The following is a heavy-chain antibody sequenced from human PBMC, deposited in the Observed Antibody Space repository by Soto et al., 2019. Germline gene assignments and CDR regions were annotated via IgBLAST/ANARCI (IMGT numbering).Heavy chain of an antibody. Sequence: GESLKISCKGSGYSFTSYWISWVRQMPGKGLEWMGRIDPSDSYTNYSPSFQGHVTISADKSISTAYLQWSSLKASDTAMYYCARVVLLWFGETSSDDFDIWGQGTMVTVSS. V-gene: IGHV5-10-1*01. CDR3: ARVVLLWFGETSSDDFDI. J-gene: IGHJ3*02. CDR1: GYSFTSYW. D-gene: IGHD3-10*01. CDR2: IDPSDSYT.